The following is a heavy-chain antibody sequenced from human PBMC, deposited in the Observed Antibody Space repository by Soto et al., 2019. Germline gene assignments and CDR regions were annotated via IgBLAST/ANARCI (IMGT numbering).Heavy chain of an antibody. J-gene: IGHJ4*02. Sequence: PGGSLRLSCIDSGFNFANYALTWVRQAPGKGLEWVGFIRGETNGGTADYAASLKGRIAISRDDSKSIAYLEINSLQTEDTAVYYCTRYYYESSGYYVYWGQGTLVTVSS. CDR1: GFNFANYA. CDR3: TRYYYESSGYYVY. CDR2: IRGETNGGTA. D-gene: IGHD3-22*01. V-gene: IGHV3-49*04.